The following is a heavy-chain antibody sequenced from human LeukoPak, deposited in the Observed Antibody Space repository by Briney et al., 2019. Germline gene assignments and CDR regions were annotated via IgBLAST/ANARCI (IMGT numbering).Heavy chain of an antibody. CDR3: AREEYYMDV. CDR1: GYSLTSYD. CDR2: INPNSGGT. V-gene: IGHV1-2*02. J-gene: IGHJ6*03. Sequence: ASVKVSCKASGYSLTSYDINWVRQATGQGLEWMGWINPNSGGTNYAQKFQGRVTMTRDASISTAYMELSRLRSDDTAVYYCAREEYYMDVWGKGTTVTISS.